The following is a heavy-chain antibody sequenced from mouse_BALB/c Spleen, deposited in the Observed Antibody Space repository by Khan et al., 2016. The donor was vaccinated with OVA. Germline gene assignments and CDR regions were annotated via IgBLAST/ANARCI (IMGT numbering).Heavy chain of an antibody. V-gene: IGHV5-9-3*01. CDR2: INSDGAYT. CDR1: GFTFSSYA. Sequence: EVELVESGGGLVKPGGSLKLSCAASGFTFSSYAVSWVRQTPEKRLEWVATINSDGAYTYYPDSVKGRFTISRDNAMNTLYLQMSSLRSEDTAMYYCARPNFGPFAYWGQGTLVTVSA. J-gene: IGHJ3*01. CDR3: ARPNFGPFAY.